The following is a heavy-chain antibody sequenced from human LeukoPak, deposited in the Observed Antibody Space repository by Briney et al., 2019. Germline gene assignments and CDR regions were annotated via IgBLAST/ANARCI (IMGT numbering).Heavy chain of an antibody. D-gene: IGHD4-23*01. V-gene: IGHV3-53*01. CDR1: GFTVSSNY. CDR2: IYSGGST. CDR3: ARDHGGNTPEGSYFDY. J-gene: IGHJ4*02. Sequence: SGGSLRLSCAASGFTVSSNYMSWVRQAPGKGLEWGSVIYSGGSTYYADSVKGRFTISGDNSKNTLYLQMNSLRAEDTAVYYCARDHGGNTPEGSYFDYWGQGTLVTVSS.